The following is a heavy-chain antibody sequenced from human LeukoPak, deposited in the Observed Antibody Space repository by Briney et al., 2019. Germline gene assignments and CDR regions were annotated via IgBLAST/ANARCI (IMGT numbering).Heavy chain of an antibody. CDR2: ILNSGHTT. CDR1: GFPFDRYW. V-gene: IGHV3-23*01. Sequence: GGSLRLSCVASGFPFDRYWMSWVRQAPGKGLEWVSNILNSGHTTNYADSVKGRFTVSRDNSKNTLYLQMDNLRGDDTAVYCCTKDGLRGYDYDYWGQGTLVTVSS. D-gene: IGHD5-12*01. J-gene: IGHJ4*02. CDR3: TKDGLRGYDYDY.